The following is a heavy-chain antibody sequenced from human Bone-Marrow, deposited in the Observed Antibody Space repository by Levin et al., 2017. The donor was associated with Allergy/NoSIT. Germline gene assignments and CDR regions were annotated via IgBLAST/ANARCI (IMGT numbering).Heavy chain of an antibody. CDR2: ISSSGSTI. Sequence: GESLKISCAASGFTFSDYYMSWIRQAPGKGLEWVSYISSSGSTIYYADSVKGRFTISRDNAKNSLYLQMNSLRAEDTAVYYCARSWTRYSSSWYLVYWGQGTLVTVSS. CDR3: ARSWTRYSSSWYLVY. V-gene: IGHV3-11*01. D-gene: IGHD6-13*01. J-gene: IGHJ4*02. CDR1: GFTFSDYY.